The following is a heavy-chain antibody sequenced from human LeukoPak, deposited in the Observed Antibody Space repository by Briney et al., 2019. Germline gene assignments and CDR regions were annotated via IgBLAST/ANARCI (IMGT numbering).Heavy chain of an antibody. V-gene: IGHV4-39*01. J-gene: IGHJ4*02. CDR2: INYSGST. Sequence: SKTLSLTCTVSGGSISSSSYYWGWIRQPPGKGLEWIGSINYSGSTRYNPSLKSRVAISVDTSKNQFSLRLSSVTAADTAVYYCARGYYGSGSYSYYFDYWGQGTLVTVSS. CDR1: GGSISSSSYY. CDR3: ARGYYGSGSYSYYFDY. D-gene: IGHD3-10*01.